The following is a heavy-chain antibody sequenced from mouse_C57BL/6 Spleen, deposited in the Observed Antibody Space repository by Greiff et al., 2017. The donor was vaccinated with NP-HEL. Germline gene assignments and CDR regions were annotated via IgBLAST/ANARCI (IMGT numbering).Heavy chain of an antibody. D-gene: IGHD1-1*01. J-gene: IGHJ4*01. V-gene: IGHV14-4*01. CDR1: GFNIKDDY. CDR3: TVGYYGYAMDY. CDR2: IDPENGDT. Sequence: EVQLQQSGAELVRPGASVKLSCAASGFNIKDDYMHWVKQRPEQGLEWIGWIDPENGDTEYASKFQGKATITADTSSNTAYLQLSSLTSEDTAVYYCTVGYYGYAMDYWGQGTSVTVSS.